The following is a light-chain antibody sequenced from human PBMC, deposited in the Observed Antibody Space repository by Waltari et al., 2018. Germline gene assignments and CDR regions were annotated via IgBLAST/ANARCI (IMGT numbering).Light chain of an antibody. CDR2: RNN. CDR1: TSNVRRHP. J-gene: IGLJ2*01. Sequence: QSVLTQPPSASGTPGQRVTISCFGSTSNVRRHPVYWYQHIPGTAPKLLIFRNNQGPSGVPDRFSASGSGTSGSLAISGLRSEDGALYFCAAWDDRLSAVAFGGGTKLTVL. V-gene: IGLV1-47*01. CDR3: AAWDDRLSAVA.